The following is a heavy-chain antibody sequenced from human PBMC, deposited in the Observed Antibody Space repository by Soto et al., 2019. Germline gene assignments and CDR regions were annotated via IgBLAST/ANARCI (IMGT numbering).Heavy chain of an antibody. J-gene: IGHJ4*02. CDR3: ARGVVSTGYFDY. CDR1: GFTFSDHY. CDR2: SRDKVHSHTT. Sequence: ESGGGLVQPGGSLRLSCAASGFTFSDHYMDWVRQAPGKGLEWVGRSRDKVHSHTTEYAASVKGRFTISRGDSENSLYLQMNRLKTEDPAVYYCARGVVSTGYFDYWGQGTLVTVSS. D-gene: IGHD5-12*01. V-gene: IGHV3-72*01.